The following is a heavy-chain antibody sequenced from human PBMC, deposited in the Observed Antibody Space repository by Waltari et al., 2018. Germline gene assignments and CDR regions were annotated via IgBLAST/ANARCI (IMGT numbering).Heavy chain of an antibody. Sequence: QLQLQESGPGLVKPSETLPLTCTVSGGPISSSSYSWVWLRQPPGKGLAWIGSIDYSGSTYSNPSLKSRVTISVDTSKNQFSLKLSSVTAADTAVYYCARRRGTYYDFWSGYDSNPNWYFDLWGRGTLVTVSS. J-gene: IGHJ2*01. D-gene: IGHD3-3*01. CDR2: IDYSGST. CDR3: ARRRGTYYDFWSGYDSNPNWYFDL. V-gene: IGHV4-39*01. CDR1: GGPISSSSYS.